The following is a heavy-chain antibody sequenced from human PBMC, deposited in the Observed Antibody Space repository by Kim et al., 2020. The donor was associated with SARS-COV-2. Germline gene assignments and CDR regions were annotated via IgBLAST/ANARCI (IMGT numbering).Heavy chain of an antibody. D-gene: IGHD4-17*01. V-gene: IGHV4-34*01. Sequence: SETLSLTCAVYGGSFSGYYWSWIRQPPGKGLEWIGEINHSGSTNYNPSLKSRVTISVDTSKNQFSLKLSSVTAADTAVYYCARGTTVGPWFDPWGQGTLVTVSS. CDR2: INHSGST. CDR1: GGSFSGYY. CDR3: ARGTTVGPWFDP. J-gene: IGHJ5*02.